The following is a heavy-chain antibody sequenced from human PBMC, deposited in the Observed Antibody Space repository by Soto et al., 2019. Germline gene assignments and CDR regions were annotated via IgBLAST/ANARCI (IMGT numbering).Heavy chain of an antibody. V-gene: IGHV4-31*02. CDR2: TDYSGST. CDR1: GGSISSGDYY. Sequence: SETLSLTCAVSGGSISSGDYYWSWIRQQPGKDLEWIGFTDYSGSTYYNPSLRSRVTISVDTSKNQFSLSLNSVTAADSAVYYCARAIAVTTPWFDPWGQGTLVTVSS. CDR3: ARAIAVTTPWFDP. J-gene: IGHJ5*02. D-gene: IGHD4-17*01.